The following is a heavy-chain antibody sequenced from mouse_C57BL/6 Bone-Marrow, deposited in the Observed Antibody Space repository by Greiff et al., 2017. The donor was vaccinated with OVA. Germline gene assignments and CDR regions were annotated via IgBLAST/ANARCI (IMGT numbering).Heavy chain of an antibody. J-gene: IGHJ4*01. Sequence: VQLKESGPELVKPGASVKIPCKASGYTFTDYNMAWVKQSHGKSLEWIGDINPNNGGTIYNQKFKGKATLTVDNSSSTAYMELRSLTSEDTAVYYCARLDYTYDMDYWGQGTSVTVSS. CDR1: GYTFTDYN. CDR2: INPNNGGT. CDR3: ARLDYTYDMDY. V-gene: IGHV1-18*01. D-gene: IGHD2-4*01.